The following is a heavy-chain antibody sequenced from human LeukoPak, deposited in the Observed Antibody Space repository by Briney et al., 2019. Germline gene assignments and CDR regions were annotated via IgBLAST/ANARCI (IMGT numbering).Heavy chain of an antibody. Sequence: GGSLRLSCEASGFTFNNYWMHWVRQPPGKGLVWVSRINCDGTSTTYADSVKGRFTISRDNAKNTLYLEMNSLRVEDTAVYYCASRIAVLGMAIRPFDSWGQGTLVTVSS. D-gene: IGHD3-3*01. V-gene: IGHV3-74*03. CDR3: ASRIAVLGMAIRPFDS. J-gene: IGHJ4*02. CDR2: INCDGTST. CDR1: GFTFNNYW.